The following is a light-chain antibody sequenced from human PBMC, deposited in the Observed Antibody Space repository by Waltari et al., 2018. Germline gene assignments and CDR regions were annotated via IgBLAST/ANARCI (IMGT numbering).Light chain of an antibody. V-gene: IGLV1-44*01. CDR1: TYNIGSST. Sequence: QSVLTQPPSASGAPGQSVTISCSGSTYNIGSSTLNWYQQLPGTAPKLLISIHNERPSGVPDRFSGSTSGTSASLAISGLQSEDEADYYCAAWDDSLNAWVFGGGTKLTVL. CDR2: IHN. J-gene: IGLJ3*02. CDR3: AAWDDSLNAWV.